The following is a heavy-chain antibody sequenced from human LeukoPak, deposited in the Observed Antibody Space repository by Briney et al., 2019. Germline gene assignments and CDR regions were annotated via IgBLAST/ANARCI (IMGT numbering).Heavy chain of an antibody. CDR1: GGSISSGDYY. Sequence: TSETLSLTCTVSGGSISSGDYYWSWIRQHPGKGLEWIGYISHRGSTYYNPSLKSRVTISLDTSKNQFSLKLSSVTAADTAVYYCARRAPDDNVDFDFWGQGTLVTVSS. D-gene: IGHD3-9*01. CDR3: ARRAPDDNVDFDF. J-gene: IGHJ4*02. V-gene: IGHV4-31*03. CDR2: ISHRGST.